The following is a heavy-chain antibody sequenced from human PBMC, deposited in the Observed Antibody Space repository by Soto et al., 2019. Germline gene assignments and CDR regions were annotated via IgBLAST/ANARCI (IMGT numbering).Heavy chain of an antibody. Sequence: GESLKISCKGSGYSFTSYWIGWVRQMPGKGLEWMGIIYPGDSDTRYSTSFQGQVTISADKSISTAYLQWSSLKASDTAMYYCARDYYDSSCYPWSYYGMDVWGQGTTVTVSS. CDR3: ARDYYDSSCYPWSYYGMDV. CDR1: GYSFTSYW. CDR2: IYPGDSDT. J-gene: IGHJ6*02. V-gene: IGHV5-51*01. D-gene: IGHD3-22*01.